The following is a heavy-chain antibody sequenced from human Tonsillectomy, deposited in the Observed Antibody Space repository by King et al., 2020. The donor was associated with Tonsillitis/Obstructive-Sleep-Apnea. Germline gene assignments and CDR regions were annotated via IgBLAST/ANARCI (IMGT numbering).Heavy chain of an antibody. J-gene: IGHJ4*02. CDR1: GFTFSSYW. CDR3: ASLRPGGRAY. CDR2: IKQDGSEK. D-gene: IGHD3-16*01. Sequence: VQLVESGGGLVQPGGSLRLSCAASGFTFSSYWMSWVRQAPGKGLEWVANIKQDGSEKYYVDSVKGRFTISRDNAKNSLYLQMNSLRAQDTSVYYSASLRPGGRAYWGQGPLVTVSS. V-gene: IGHV3-7*03.